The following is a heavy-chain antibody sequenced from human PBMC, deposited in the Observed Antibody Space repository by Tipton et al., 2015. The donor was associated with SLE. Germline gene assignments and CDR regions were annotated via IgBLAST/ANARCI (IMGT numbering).Heavy chain of an antibody. D-gene: IGHD2/OR15-2a*01. V-gene: IGHV3-74*01. Sequence: SLRLSCAASGFTFSAHWMHWVRRAPGKGLEWVARLDGDGTRTNYAGFANGRFTISRDNAKNMVYLQMNSLRDEDTALYYCSKRADTFGGFGSWGQGTVVTVSS. CDR3: SKRADTFGGFGS. CDR2: LDGDGTRT. CDR1: GFTFSAHW. J-gene: IGHJ4*02.